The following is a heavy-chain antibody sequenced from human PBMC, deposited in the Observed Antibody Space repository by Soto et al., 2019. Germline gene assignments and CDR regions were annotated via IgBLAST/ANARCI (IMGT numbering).Heavy chain of an antibody. CDR2: IRSSSSYI. D-gene: IGHD5-18*01. J-gene: IGHJ3*02. CDR3: ARDRDTAGGGDACDI. Sequence: GRTMRRPCAASRFTLSSYSMNWVRHSPGKGLKWVSSIRSSSSYIYYADSVKGRFSISRDNAKNRLYLQMTSLRAEDTAVYYCARDRDTAGGGDACDIWGQGTMVTVSS. V-gene: IGHV3-21*01. CDR1: RFTLSSYS.